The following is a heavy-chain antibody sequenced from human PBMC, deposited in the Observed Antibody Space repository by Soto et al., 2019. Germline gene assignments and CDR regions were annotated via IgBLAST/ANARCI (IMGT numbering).Heavy chain of an antibody. D-gene: IGHD1-7*01. J-gene: IGHJ4*02. CDR2: VSGSSGSK. CDR1: GLTFSSYA. CDR3: AKDWCSGTTCYCLEN. Sequence: EVQLLECGGGLVQPGGSLRLSCAASGLTFSSYAMSWVRQAPGKGLEWVSSVSGSSGSKSYADSVKGRLTISRDNSKSTVYLEMNSMRAEDTAVYFCAKDWCSGTTCYCLENWGQRTLVNVS. V-gene: IGHV3-23*01.